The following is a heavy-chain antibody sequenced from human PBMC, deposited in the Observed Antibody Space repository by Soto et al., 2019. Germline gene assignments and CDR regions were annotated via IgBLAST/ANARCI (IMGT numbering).Heavy chain of an antibody. V-gene: IGHV4-34*01. J-gene: IGHJ5*02. CDR1: GGSFSGYY. CDR2: INHSGST. D-gene: IGHD6-13*01. Sequence: SETLSLTCAVYGGSFSGYYWSWIRQLPGKGLEWIGEINHSGSTNYNPSLKSRVTISVDTSKNQSSLKLSSVTAADTAVYYCARDRIPIAAAGTSWFDPWGQGTLVTVSS. CDR3: ARDRIPIAAAGTSWFDP.